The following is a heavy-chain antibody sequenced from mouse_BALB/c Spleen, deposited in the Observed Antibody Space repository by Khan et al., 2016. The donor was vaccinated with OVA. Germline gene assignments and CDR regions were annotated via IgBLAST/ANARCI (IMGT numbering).Heavy chain of an antibody. CDR1: GFTFSSFG. Sequence: EVELEESGGGLVQPGGSRKLSCAASGFTFSSFGMHWVRQAPEKGLEWVAYISSGSSSIFYADTVKGRFTISRDKPKTTLFLQITSLRSEDTAMYCCARSTSVVARAMDYWGQGTSVTVSS. CDR2: ISSGSSSI. D-gene: IGHD1-1*01. CDR3: ARSTSVVARAMDY. V-gene: IGHV5-17*02. J-gene: IGHJ4*01.